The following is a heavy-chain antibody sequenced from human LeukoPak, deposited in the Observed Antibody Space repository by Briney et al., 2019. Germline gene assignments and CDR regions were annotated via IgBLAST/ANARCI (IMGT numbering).Heavy chain of an antibody. D-gene: IGHD3-10*01. J-gene: IGHJ4*02. CDR2: ISKNGDST. Sequence: PGGSLRLSCAASGFIFSNYAMHWVRQAPGKGLEYVSVISKNGDSTYYANSVKGRFTISRDNSKNTLYPQMGSLRAEDMAVYYCARDRFYSSGTYQDSWGQGTLVTVSS. CDR1: GFIFSNYA. CDR3: ARDRFYSSGTYQDS. V-gene: IGHV3-64*01.